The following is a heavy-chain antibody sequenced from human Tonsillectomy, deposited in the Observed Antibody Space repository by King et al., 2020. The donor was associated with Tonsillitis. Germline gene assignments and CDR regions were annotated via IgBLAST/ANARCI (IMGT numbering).Heavy chain of an antibody. CDR2: IYYSEST. Sequence: VQLQESGPGLVKPSETLSLTCTVSGGSISSYYWSWIRQPPGKGLEWIGYIYYSESTNYNPSLKSRVTISVDTSKNQFSLKLSSVTAADTAVYYCASLGYCSGGSCQTNWFDPWGQGTLVTVSS. J-gene: IGHJ5*02. CDR1: GGSISSYY. CDR3: ASLGYCSGGSCQTNWFDP. D-gene: IGHD2-15*01. V-gene: IGHV4-59*08.